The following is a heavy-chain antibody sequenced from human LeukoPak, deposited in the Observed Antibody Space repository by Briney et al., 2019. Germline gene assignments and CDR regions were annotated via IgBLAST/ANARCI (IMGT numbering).Heavy chain of an antibody. Sequence: ASVKVSCKASGYTFTSYDINWVRQAPGKGLEWMGGFDPEDGETIYAQKFQGRVTMTEDTSTDTAYMELSSLRSEDTAVYYCATDRITLTQGGAFDIWGQGTMVTVSS. CDR2: FDPEDGET. CDR1: GYTFTSYD. D-gene: IGHD5-24*01. CDR3: ATDRITLTQGGAFDI. V-gene: IGHV1-24*01. J-gene: IGHJ3*02.